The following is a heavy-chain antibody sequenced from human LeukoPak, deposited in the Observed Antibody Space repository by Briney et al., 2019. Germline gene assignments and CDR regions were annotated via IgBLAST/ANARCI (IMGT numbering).Heavy chain of an antibody. V-gene: IGHV3-33*01. CDR3: ARSHLRSYYYYGMDV. CDR1: GFTFSSYG. CDR2: IWYDGSNK. J-gene: IGHJ6*02. Sequence: RGSLRLSCAASGFTFSSYGMHWVRQAPGKGLEWVAVIWYDGSNKYYADSVKGRFTISRDNSKNTLYLQMNSLRAEDTAVYYCARSHLRSYYYYGMDVWGQGTTVTVSS.